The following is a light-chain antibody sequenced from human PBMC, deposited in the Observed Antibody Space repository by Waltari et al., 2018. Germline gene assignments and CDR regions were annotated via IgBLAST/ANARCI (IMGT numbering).Light chain of an antibody. V-gene: IGKV3-20*01. CDR1: QSVSSHY. J-gene: IGKJ1*01. Sequence: ENVMTQSPGTLSLSPGERATLSCRASQSVSSHYLAWYQQKPCQPPRLLIYDVSTRATGIPDRFSGSGSGTDFTLTISRLEPEDFAVYYCQQYETSPRTFGQGTKVEIK. CDR3: QQYETSPRT. CDR2: DVS.